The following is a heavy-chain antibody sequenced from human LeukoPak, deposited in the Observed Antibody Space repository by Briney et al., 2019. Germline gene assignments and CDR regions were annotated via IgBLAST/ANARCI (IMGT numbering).Heavy chain of an antibody. D-gene: IGHD3-22*01. V-gene: IGHV3-20*03. CDR2: FNWNGGST. CDR3: ARVLHKRNYDSSDYYGS. Sequence: GSLRLSLAASGFTFGDYGMSWVRQAPGKGLEGAPGFNWNGGSTGYADSVEGRFTISRDNAKNSLYLQLNSLRAEDTAVHYCARVLHKRNYDSSDYYGSWGQGTLVTVSS. J-gene: IGHJ5*02. CDR1: GFTFGDYG.